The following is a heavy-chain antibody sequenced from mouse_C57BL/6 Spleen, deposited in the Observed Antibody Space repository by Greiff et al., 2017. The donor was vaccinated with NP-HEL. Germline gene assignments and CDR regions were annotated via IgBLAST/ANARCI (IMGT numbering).Heavy chain of an antibody. Sequence: QVQLLQSGAELVRPGASVTLSCKASGYTFTDYEMHWVKQTPVHGLEWIGAIDPETGGTAYNQKFKGKAILTADKSSSTAYMELRSLTSEDSAVYYCTRWELYYYAMDYWGQGTSVTVSS. CDR2: IDPETGGT. CDR1: GYTFTDYE. D-gene: IGHD2-1*01. J-gene: IGHJ4*01. V-gene: IGHV1-15*01. CDR3: TRWELYYYAMDY.